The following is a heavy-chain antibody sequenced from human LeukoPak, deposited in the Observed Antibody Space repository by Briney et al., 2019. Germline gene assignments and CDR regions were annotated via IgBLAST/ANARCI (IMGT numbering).Heavy chain of an antibody. CDR3: AKDAQRGFDFSNSLES. V-gene: IGHV3-33*06. CDR1: GLTFSHYG. D-gene: IGHD4-11*01. Sequence: PGGSLRLSCATSGLTFSHYGMQWVRQAPGKGLEWVAVIWSDGTDKYYGDSVKGRFTISRGNSKNTVYLQMNSLRVEDTAVYYCAKDAQRGFDFSNSLESWGQGTLVTVSS. CDR2: IWSDGTDK. J-gene: IGHJ4*02.